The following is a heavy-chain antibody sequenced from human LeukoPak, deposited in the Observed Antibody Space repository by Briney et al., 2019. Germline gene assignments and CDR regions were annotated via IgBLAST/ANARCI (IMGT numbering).Heavy chain of an antibody. CDR2: IYYGGLT. Sequence: SETLSLTCSVSGGSINTRSYYWGWIRQPPGKGLEWIGSIYYGGLTYYNPSLKSRVTLSTNTSRNHFCLKGNSVTAAYTSVYYCASLPIRGVVDYWGQGILVTVSS. CDR1: GGSINTRSYY. CDR3: ASLPIRGVVDY. D-gene: IGHD3-10*01. J-gene: IGHJ4*02. V-gene: IGHV4-39*02.